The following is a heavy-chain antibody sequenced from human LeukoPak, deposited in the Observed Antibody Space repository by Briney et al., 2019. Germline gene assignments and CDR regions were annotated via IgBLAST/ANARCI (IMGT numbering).Heavy chain of an antibody. J-gene: IGHJ1*01. CDR3: ATVVN. CDR2: ISPKDGDT. V-gene: IGHV1-2*02. Sequence: ASVKVSCKASGNTFTVYFTRWVRHFPGQRLEWMGWISPKDGDTKYAQKFQGRVTMSRGTSISTAYMELSSLKSDDTALYYCATVVNWGQGTGVTVTS. CDR1: GNTFTVYF.